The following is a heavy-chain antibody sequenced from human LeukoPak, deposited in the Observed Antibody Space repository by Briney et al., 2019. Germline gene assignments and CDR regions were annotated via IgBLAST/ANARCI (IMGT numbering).Heavy chain of an antibody. CDR3: AKSREEIRGLDAFDI. CDR1: GVSISSDSYY. V-gene: IGHV4-39*01. CDR2: IYYSGST. D-gene: IGHD5-24*01. J-gene: IGHJ3*02. Sequence: SETLSLTCTVSGVSISSDSYYWAWIRQPPGKGLEWIASIYYSGSTYYNPSLKSRVTISVDTSRNQFSLKLSSVTAADTAVYYCAKSREEIRGLDAFDIWGQGTMVTVSS.